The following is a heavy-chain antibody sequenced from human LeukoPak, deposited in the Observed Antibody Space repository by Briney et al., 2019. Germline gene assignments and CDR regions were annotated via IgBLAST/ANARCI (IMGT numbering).Heavy chain of an antibody. Sequence: GGSLRLSCAASGFTFSDYAMHWVRQAPRKGLKYVSAINSNGGGTYYANSVKGRFIISRDNSKNTLYLQMGSLRAEDMAVYYCARSSPYSSGWAVWYFDYWGQGTLVTVSS. CDR1: GFTFSDYA. V-gene: IGHV3-64*01. CDR2: INSNGGGT. J-gene: IGHJ4*02. CDR3: ARSSPYSSGWAVWYFDY. D-gene: IGHD6-19*01.